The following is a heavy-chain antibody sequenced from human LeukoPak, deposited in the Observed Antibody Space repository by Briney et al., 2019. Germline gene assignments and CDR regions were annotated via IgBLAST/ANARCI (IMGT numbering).Heavy chain of an antibody. CDR3: ARASGYYCGGDCYPDY. D-gene: IGHD2-21*02. V-gene: IGHV3-30*04. Sequence: PGGSLRLSCAASGFTFSRHAMHWVRQSPGKGLEWVAVISYDGSNKYYADSVKGRFTISRDNSKNTLYLQMNSLRAEDTAVYYCARASGYYCGGDCYPDYWGQGTLVTVSS. J-gene: IGHJ4*02. CDR1: GFTFSRHA. CDR2: ISYDGSNK.